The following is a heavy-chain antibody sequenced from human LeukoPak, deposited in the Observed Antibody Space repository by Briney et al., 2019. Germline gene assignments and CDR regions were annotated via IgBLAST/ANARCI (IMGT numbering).Heavy chain of an antibody. Sequence: PGGSLRLSCAASGFTFSSYGMHWVRQAPGKGLEWVAFIRYDGSNKYYADSVKGRFTISRDNSKNTLYLQMNSLRAEVTAVYYCAKDRTSIFGVVIPFDYWGQGTLVTVSS. CDR3: AKDRTSIFGVVIPFDY. V-gene: IGHV3-30*02. CDR1: GFTFSSYG. D-gene: IGHD3-3*01. CDR2: IRYDGSNK. J-gene: IGHJ4*02.